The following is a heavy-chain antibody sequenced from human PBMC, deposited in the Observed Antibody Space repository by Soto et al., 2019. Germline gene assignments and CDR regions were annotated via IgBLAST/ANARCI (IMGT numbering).Heavy chain of an antibody. V-gene: IGHV3-11*01. CDR1: GFTFSDYY. Sequence: QVQPVESGGGLVKPGGSLRLSCAASGFTFSDYYMSWIRQAPGKGLEWVSYISSRSSTIFYADSVKGRFTISRDNVKNSLYLQMNRLRAEDTAVYYCASGTNGAFFVYWGQGILVTVSS. CDR3: ASGTNGAFFVY. J-gene: IGHJ4*02. D-gene: IGHD2-8*01. CDR2: ISSRSSTI.